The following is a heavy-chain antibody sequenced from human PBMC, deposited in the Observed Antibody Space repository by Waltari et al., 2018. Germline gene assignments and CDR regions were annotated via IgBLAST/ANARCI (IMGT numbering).Heavy chain of an antibody. CDR2: IIPIFGTA. D-gene: IGHD2-2*02. Sequence: QVQLVQSGAEVKKPGSSVKVSCKASGGTFSSYAISWVRQAPGQGLEWMGGIIPIFGTANYAQKFQGRVTITADESTSTAYMELSSLRSEDTAVYYCARGQRVVVPAAIRYYYYYGMDVWGQGTTVTVSS. CDR1: GGTFSSYA. V-gene: IGHV1-69*01. J-gene: IGHJ6*02. CDR3: ARGQRVVVPAAIRYYYYYGMDV.